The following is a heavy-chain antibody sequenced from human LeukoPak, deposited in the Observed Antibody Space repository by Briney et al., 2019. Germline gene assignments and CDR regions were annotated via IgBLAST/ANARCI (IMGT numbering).Heavy chain of an antibody. J-gene: IGHJ4*02. CDR2: SKCEGGGP. Sequence: GASVKVSFKASGYTFTAYYMHWVRQAPGQGLEWMGWSKCEGGGPAYSRHYRGRVTMTRATSIRTAYMELTRLTSDDTAVYYCVGSNWAAGAAFDSWGQGTQVTVSS. CDR1: GYTFTAYY. CDR3: VGSNWAAGAAFDS. V-gene: IGHV1-2*02. D-gene: IGHD6-13*01.